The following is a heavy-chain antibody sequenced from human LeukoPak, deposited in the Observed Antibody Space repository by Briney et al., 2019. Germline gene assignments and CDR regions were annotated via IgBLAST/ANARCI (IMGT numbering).Heavy chain of an antibody. Sequence: ASVTVSCTASGYTFTGYYMHWVRQAPGQGLEWMGWINLNSGGTNYAQKFQGRVTMTRDTSISTAYMELSRLRSDDTAVYYCARDDSSGWYGNFDYWGQGTLVTVSS. CDR2: INLNSGGT. J-gene: IGHJ4*02. D-gene: IGHD6-19*01. V-gene: IGHV1-2*02. CDR3: ARDDSSGWYGNFDY. CDR1: GYTFTGYY.